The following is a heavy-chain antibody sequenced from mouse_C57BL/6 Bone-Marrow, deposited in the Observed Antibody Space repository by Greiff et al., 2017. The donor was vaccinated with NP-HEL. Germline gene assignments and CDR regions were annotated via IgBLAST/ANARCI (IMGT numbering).Heavy chain of an antibody. CDR3: ARGGIYGNCFAY. V-gene: IGHV1-64*01. J-gene: IGHJ3*01. Sequence: VQLQQPGAELVKPGASVKLSCKASGYTFTSYWLHWVKQRPGQGLEWIGMIHPNSGSTNYNEKFKSKATLTVDKSSSTAYMQLSSLTSEDSAVYYCARGGIYGNCFAYWGQGTLVTVSA. CDR1: GYTFTSYW. CDR2: IHPNSGST. D-gene: IGHD2-1*01.